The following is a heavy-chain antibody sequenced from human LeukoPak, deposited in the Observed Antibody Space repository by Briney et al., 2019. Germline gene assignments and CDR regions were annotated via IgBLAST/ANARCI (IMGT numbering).Heavy chain of an antibody. Sequence: GASVKVSCKVSGYTLTELSLHWVRQAPGKGLEWMGGFDPEDGETIYAQKFQGRVTMTRDTSISTAYMELNSLRSEDTAVYYCARGRNSWYNYWGQGTLVTVSS. J-gene: IGHJ4*02. CDR3: ARGRNSWYNY. CDR2: FDPEDGET. D-gene: IGHD6-13*01. CDR1: GYTLTELS. V-gene: IGHV1-24*01.